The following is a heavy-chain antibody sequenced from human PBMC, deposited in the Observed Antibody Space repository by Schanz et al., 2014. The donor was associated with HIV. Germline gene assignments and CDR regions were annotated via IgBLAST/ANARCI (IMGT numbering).Heavy chain of an antibody. CDR3: AKPEYDSSGNSQTHFDY. CDR1: GFNFNNYA. Sequence: EVQLVESGGGLVKPGGSLRLSCAASGFNFNNYAMTWVRQAPGKGLEWVSSISESGGRTYYADSVNGRFTISRDKSKNTLSLQMTALRTEDTAIYYCAKPEYDSSGNSQTHFDYWGQGTLVSVSS. CDR2: ISESGGRT. V-gene: IGHV3-23*04. J-gene: IGHJ4*02. D-gene: IGHD3-22*01.